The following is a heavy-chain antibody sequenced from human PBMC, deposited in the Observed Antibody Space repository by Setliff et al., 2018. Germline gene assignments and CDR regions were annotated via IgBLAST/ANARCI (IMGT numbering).Heavy chain of an antibody. CDR1: GASINSLSW. CDR2: IYHDGNT. J-gene: IGHJ4*02. V-gene: IGHV4-4*02. D-gene: IGHD2-15*01. CDR3: ARENGYCSGGACYFMFDY. Sequence: SETLSLTCAVTGASINSLSWWSWVRQSPGKGLEWIGEIYHDGNTKFNPSVHYNPSLKSRVTISIDKSKNQLSLKLTSVTAADTALYYCARENGYCSGGACYFMFDYWGQGTLVTVSS.